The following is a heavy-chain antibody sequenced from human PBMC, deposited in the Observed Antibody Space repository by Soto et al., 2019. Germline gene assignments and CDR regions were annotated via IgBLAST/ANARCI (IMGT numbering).Heavy chain of an antibody. J-gene: IGHJ6*04. CDR2: IIPIFGTA. V-gene: IGHV1-69*13. Sequence: SVKVSCKASGGTFSSYAISWVRQAPGQGLEWMGGIIPIFGTANYAQKFQGRVTITADESTSTAYMELSSLRSEDTAVYYCARGIAARLYYYYGMDVWGEGTRDTVSS. D-gene: IGHD6-6*01. CDR3: ARGIAARLYYYYGMDV. CDR1: GGTFSSYA.